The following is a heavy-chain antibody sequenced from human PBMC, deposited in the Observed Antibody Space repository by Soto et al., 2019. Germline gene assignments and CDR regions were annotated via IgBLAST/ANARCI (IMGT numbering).Heavy chain of an antibody. V-gene: IGHV3-30-3*01. J-gene: IGHJ4*02. D-gene: IGHD3-16*01. CDR1: GFTFSSYA. CDR3: ARAYEGDYFDY. Sequence: QVQLVESGGGVVQPGRSLRRSCAASGFTFSSYAMHWVRQAPGKGLWWVAVISYDGSNKYYADSVKGRFTISSDNSKNTLYMQMNSLRAEDKAVYYCARAYEGDYFDYWGQGTLVTVSS. CDR2: ISYDGSNK.